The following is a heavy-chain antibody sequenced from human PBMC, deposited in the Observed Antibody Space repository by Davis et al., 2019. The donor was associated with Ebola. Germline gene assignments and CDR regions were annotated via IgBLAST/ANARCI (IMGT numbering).Heavy chain of an antibody. CDR3: ARVPDL. J-gene: IGHJ2*01. V-gene: IGHV4-39*07. CDR2: INHSGST. Sequence: MPSETLSLTCTVSGGSISSSSYYWSWIRQPPGKGLEWIGEINHSGSTNYNPSLKSRVTISVDTSKNQFSLKLSSVTAADTAVYYCARVPDLWGRGTLVTVSS. CDR1: GGSISSSSYY.